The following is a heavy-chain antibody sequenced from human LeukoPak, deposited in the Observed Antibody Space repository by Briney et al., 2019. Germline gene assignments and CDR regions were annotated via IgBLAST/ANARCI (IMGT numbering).Heavy chain of an antibody. V-gene: IGHV4-34*01. D-gene: IGHD3-22*01. J-gene: IGHJ3*02. Sequence: PSETLSLTCAVYGGSFSGYYWSWIRQSPGKGLEWIGEINHSGSTNYNPSLKSRVTISVDTSKNQFSLKLSSVTAADTAVYYCARSPVSDSSGREPFDIWGQGTMVTVSS. CDR1: GGSFSGYY. CDR3: ARSPVSDSSGREPFDI. CDR2: INHSGST.